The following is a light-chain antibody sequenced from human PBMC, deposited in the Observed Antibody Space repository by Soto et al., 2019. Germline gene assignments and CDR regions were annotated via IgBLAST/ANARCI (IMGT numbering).Light chain of an antibody. CDR3: QSYDISLTTAI. V-gene: IGLV1-40*01. CDR2: GNR. J-gene: IGLJ2*01. Sequence: QSVLTQPPSVSGTPGQTVSISCAGTSSNLGADYDVHWYQQLPGTAPRLLIFGNRVRPSGVPDRFSGSKSGTSASLAITGLQADDKAIYYCQSYDISLTTAIFGAGTKRTVL. CDR1: SSNLGADYD.